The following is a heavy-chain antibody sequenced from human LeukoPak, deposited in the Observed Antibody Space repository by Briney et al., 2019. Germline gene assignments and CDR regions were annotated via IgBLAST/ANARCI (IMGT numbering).Heavy chain of an antibody. CDR1: GFTFSSYA. CDR2: ISGSGGST. V-gene: IGHV3-23*01. D-gene: IGHD2-15*01. Sequence: GGSLRLSRAASGFTFSSYAMSWVRQAPGKGLEWVSAISGSGGSTYYADSVKGRFTISRDNPKNTLYLQMNSLRAEDTAVYYCAREGGFCFGDTCRFFDFWGQGTLVTVSS. J-gene: IGHJ4*02. CDR3: AREGGFCFGDTCRFFDF.